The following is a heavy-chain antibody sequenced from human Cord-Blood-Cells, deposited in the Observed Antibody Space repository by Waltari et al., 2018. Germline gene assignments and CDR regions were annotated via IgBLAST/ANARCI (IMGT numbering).Heavy chain of an antibody. Sequence: SYAISWVRQAPGQGLEWMGGIIPIFGTANYAQKFQGRVTITADESTSTAYMELSSLRSEDTAVYYCARDRQFGRNYNILTGYYYWGQGTLVTVSS. CDR3: ARDRQFGRNYNILTGYYY. D-gene: IGHD3-9*01. CDR2: IIPIFGTA. V-gene: IGHV1-69*01. J-gene: IGHJ4*02. CDR1: SYA.